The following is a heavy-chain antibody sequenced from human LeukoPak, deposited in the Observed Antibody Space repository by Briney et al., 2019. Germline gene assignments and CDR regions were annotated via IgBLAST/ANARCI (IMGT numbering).Heavy chain of an antibody. D-gene: IGHD3-10*01. CDR2: INPSGGST. CDR3: ARDLGLRGVTNWFDP. CDR1: GYTFSSYL. V-gene: IGHV1-46*01. Sequence: ASVKVSCKASGYTFSSYLMHWVRQAPGQGLEWMGIINPSGGSTSYAQTFQGRVTMTRDTSTSTVYMELSSLRSEDTAVYYCARDLGLRGVTNWFDPWGQGTLVIVSS. J-gene: IGHJ5*02.